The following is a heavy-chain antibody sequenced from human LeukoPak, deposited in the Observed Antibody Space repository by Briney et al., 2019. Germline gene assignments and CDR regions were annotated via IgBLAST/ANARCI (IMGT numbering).Heavy chain of an antibody. CDR1: GYTFTGYY. Sequence: ASVKVSCKASGYTFTGYYMHWVRQAPGQGLEWMGRINPNSGGTNYAQKFQGRVTMTRDTSISTAYMELSRLTSDDTAVYYCARDPSMVRGVISDYWGQGTLVTVSS. D-gene: IGHD3-10*01. CDR3: ARDPSMVRGVISDY. CDR2: INPNSGGT. J-gene: IGHJ4*02. V-gene: IGHV1-2*02.